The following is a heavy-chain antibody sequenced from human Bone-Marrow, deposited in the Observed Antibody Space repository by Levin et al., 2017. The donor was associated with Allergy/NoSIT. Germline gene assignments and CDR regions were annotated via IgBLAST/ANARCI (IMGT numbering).Heavy chain of an antibody. J-gene: IGHJ4*02. Sequence: ESGPTLVKPTQTLTLTCTFSGFLLSTTGVGVGWIRQPPGEALEWLTLIYWDDDKRYSPSLKSRLTITKDASKNQVVLTMTNMKPVDTATYYCAAQLSSYNHYWGQGTLVTVSS. CDR2: IYWDDDK. CDR3: AAQLSSYNHY. D-gene: IGHD6-13*01. CDR1: GFLLSTTGVG. V-gene: IGHV2-5*02.